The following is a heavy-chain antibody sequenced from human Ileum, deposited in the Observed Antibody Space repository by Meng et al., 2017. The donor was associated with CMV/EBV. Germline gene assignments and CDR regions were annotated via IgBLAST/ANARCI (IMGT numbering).Heavy chain of an antibody. J-gene: IGHJ4*02. CDR2: IYDSGGNT. V-gene: IGHV1-46*02. Sequence: KASGYTFNNYHIHWMRQAPGHGLEYMGVIYDSGGNTYKEQKFRDRLTMTWDMSTTTVHMELSSLISEDMAVYYCAREPPKGVHFDHWGQGTLVTVSS. D-gene: IGHD6-6*01. CDR3: AREPPKGVHFDH. CDR1: GYTFNNYH.